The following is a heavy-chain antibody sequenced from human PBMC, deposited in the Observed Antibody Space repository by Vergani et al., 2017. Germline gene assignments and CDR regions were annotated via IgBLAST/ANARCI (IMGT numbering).Heavy chain of an antibody. CDR2: ISSSSSYI. D-gene: IGHD6-19*01. J-gene: IGHJ6*01. CDR1: GFTFSSYS. V-gene: IGHV3-21*01. Sequence: EVQLVESGGGLVKPGGSLRLSCAASGFTFSSYSMNWVRQAPGKGLEWVSSISSSSSYIYYADSVKGRFTISRDNAKNSLYLQMNSLRAEDTAVYYCARTVPWAVAGIGLYYYSGMGGWREGSTVSVPS. CDR3: ARTVPWAVAGIGLYYYSGMGG.